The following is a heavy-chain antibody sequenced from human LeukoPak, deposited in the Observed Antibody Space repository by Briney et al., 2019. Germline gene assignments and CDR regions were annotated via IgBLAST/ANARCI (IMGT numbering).Heavy chain of an antibody. Sequence: PGGSLRLSCAASGFTFSSYWMHWVRQAPGKGLVWVSRINSDGSSTSYADSVKGRFTISRDNAKNTLYLQMNSLRAEDTAVYYCARDGDILTGYYYYYYYMDVWGKGTTVTVSS. D-gene: IGHD3-9*01. CDR1: GFTFSSYW. CDR2: INSDGSST. V-gene: IGHV3-74*01. CDR3: ARDGDILTGYYYYYYYMDV. J-gene: IGHJ6*03.